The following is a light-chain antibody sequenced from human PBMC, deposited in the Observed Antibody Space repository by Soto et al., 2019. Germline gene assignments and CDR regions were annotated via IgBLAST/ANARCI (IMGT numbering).Light chain of an antibody. V-gene: IGKV3-20*01. Sequence: EIVLTQSPATLSLSPGERATLSCRASQSVTSSYLAWYQQKPGQAPRLLIYGASIRATGIPDRFSGSGSGTDFTLTISRLEPEDFAVYYCQQYSNSPRTFGQGTKVDIK. CDR1: QSVTSSY. J-gene: IGKJ1*01. CDR2: GAS. CDR3: QQYSNSPRT.